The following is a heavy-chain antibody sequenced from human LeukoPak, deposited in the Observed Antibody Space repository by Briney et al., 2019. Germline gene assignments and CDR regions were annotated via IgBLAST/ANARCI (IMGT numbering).Heavy chain of an antibody. J-gene: IGHJ4*02. CDR2: IKQDGSEK. D-gene: IGHD2-15*01. CDR1: GFTFSSYW. V-gene: IGHV3-7*01. Sequence: GSLRLSCXAXGFTFSSYWMSWVRQAPGKGLEWVANIKQDGSEKYYVDSVKGRFTISRDNAKNSLYLQMNSLRAEDTAVYYCARDEIVVVVAATHFDYWGQGTLVTVSS. CDR3: ARDEIVVVVAATHFDY.